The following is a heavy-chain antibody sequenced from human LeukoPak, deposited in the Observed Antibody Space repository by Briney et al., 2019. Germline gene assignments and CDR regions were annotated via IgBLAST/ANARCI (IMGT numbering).Heavy chain of an antibody. CDR2: INHSGST. Sequence: SETLSLTCVVYGGSFSGYYWSWIRQPPGKGLEWIGEINHSGSTNYNPSLKSRVTISVDTSKNQFSLKLSSVTAADTAVYYCARGRIRFTIFGVARDAFDIWGQGTMVTVSS. CDR1: GGSFSGYY. V-gene: IGHV4-34*01. D-gene: IGHD3-3*01. CDR3: ARGRIRFTIFGVARDAFDI. J-gene: IGHJ3*02.